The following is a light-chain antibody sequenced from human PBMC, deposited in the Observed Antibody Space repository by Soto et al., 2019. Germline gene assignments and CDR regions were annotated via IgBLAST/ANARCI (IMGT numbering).Light chain of an antibody. V-gene: IGKV1-5*01. J-gene: IGKJ4*01. Sequence: DIQMYQSPSTLSASVGDRVTITCRASQSISIWLAWYQQKPGKAPKLLIYDASSLESGVPSRFSGSGSGTEFTLTISSLQPDDFATYYCQQYNSYSPLTFGGGTKVDIK. CDR3: QQYNSYSPLT. CDR2: DAS. CDR1: QSISIW.